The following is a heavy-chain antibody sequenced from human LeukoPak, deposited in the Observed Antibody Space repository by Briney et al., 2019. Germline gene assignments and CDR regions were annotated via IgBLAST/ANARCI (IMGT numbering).Heavy chain of an antibody. CDR1: GGSISSYY. D-gene: IGHD6-13*01. CDR3: ARGPIAAAGTLDY. J-gene: IGHJ4*02. V-gene: IGHV4-59*01. CDR2: IYYSGST. Sequence: PSETLSLTCTVSGGSISSYYWSWIRQPPEKGLEWIGYIYYSGSTNYNPSLKSRVTISVDTSKNQFSLKLSSVTAADTAVYYCARGPIAAAGTLDYWGQGTLVTVSS.